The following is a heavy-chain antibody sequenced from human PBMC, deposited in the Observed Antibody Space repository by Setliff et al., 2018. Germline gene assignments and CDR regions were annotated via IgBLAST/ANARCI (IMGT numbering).Heavy chain of an antibody. V-gene: IGHV4-34*10. D-gene: IGHD3-10*01. CDR1: GVSFSDYY. CDR2: INHSGTT. J-gene: IGHJ4*02. CDR3: AREALSYNSYLSTDY. Sequence: SETLSLTCTVYGVSFSDYYWGWVRQSPGKGLDWIGEINHSGTTNYDPSLEGRFTISRDNTKNSLYLQINSLRAEDTAVYYCAREALSYNSYLSTDYWGQGTLVTVSS.